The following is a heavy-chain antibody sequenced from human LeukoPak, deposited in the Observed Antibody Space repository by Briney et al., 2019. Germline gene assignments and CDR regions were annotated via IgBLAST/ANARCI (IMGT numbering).Heavy chain of an antibody. CDR3: ARTYDFWSGYYDY. D-gene: IGHD3-3*01. V-gene: IGHV3-48*01. CDR1: GFTFSSYE. CDR2: ISSSSSTI. J-gene: IGHJ4*02. Sequence: GGSLRLSCAASGFTFSSYEMNWVRQAPGKGLEWVSYISSSSSTIYYADSVRGRFTISRDNSKNTLYLQMNSLRAEDTAVYYCARTYDFWSGYYDYWGQGTLVTVSS.